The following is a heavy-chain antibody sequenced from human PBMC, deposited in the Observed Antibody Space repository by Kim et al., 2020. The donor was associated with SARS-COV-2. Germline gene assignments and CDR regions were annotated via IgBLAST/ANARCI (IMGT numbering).Heavy chain of an antibody. V-gene: IGHV3-73*01. Sequence: ASVKGRFTISRDDSKNTAYLQMNSLKAEDTAVYYCRARRTNDYYYYGMDVWGQGTTVTVSS. J-gene: IGHJ6*02. CDR3: RARRTNDYYYYGMDV.